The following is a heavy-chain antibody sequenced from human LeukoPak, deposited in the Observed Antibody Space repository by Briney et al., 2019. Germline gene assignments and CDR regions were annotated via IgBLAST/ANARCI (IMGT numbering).Heavy chain of an antibody. Sequence: HSGGSLRLSCAASGFTFDDYAMHWVRQAPGKGLEWVSGISWNSGSIGYADSVKGRFTISRDNAKNSLYLQMNSLRAEDTALYYCAKDSTDSSGYYVGWGPATENYFDYWGQGTLVTVSS. V-gene: IGHV3-9*01. CDR1: GFTFDDYA. D-gene: IGHD3-22*01. CDR3: AKDSTDSSGYYVGWGPATENYFDY. CDR2: ISWNSGSI. J-gene: IGHJ4*02.